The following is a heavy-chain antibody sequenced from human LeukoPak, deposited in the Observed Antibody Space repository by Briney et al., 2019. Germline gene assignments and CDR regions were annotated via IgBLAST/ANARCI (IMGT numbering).Heavy chain of an antibody. CDR2: ISSSSSTI. D-gene: IGHD3-10*01. CDR3: ARDLEGEYYGSGTSLDY. J-gene: IGHJ4*02. V-gene: IGHV3-48*01. Sequence: PGGSLRLSCAASGFTFSSYSMNWVRQAPGKGLEWVSYISSSSSTIYYADSVKGRFTISRDNAKNSLYLQMNSLRAEDTAVYYCARDLEGEYYGSGTSLDYWGQGTLVTVSS. CDR1: GFTFSSYS.